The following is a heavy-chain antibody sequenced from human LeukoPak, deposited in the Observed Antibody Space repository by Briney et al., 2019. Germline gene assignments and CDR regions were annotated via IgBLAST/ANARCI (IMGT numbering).Heavy chain of an antibody. Sequence: SETLSLTCAVYGGSFSGYYWSWIRQPPGKGLERIGEINHSGSTNYNPSLKSRVTISVDTSKNQFSLKLSSVTAADTAVYYCARGQLVPAAIRYWFDPWGQGTLVTVSS. CDR1: GGSFSGYY. CDR3: ARGQLVPAAIRYWFDP. V-gene: IGHV4-34*01. D-gene: IGHD2-2*01. J-gene: IGHJ5*02. CDR2: INHSGST.